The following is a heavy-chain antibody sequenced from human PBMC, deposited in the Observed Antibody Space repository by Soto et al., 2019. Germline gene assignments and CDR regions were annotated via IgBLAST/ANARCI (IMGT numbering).Heavy chain of an antibody. CDR1: GFTFGDYA. Sequence: GGSLRLSCTASGFTFGDYAMSWVRQAPGKGLEWVGFIRSKAYGGTTEYAASVKGRFTISRDDSKSIAYLQMNSLKTEDTAVYYCTREWYNWNYCGQGTLVTVSS. CDR2: IRSKAYGGTT. V-gene: IGHV3-49*04. CDR3: TREWYNWNY. D-gene: IGHD1-20*01. J-gene: IGHJ4*02.